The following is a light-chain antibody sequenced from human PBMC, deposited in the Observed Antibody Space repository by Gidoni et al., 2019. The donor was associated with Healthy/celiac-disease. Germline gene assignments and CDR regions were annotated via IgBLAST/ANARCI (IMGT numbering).Light chain of an antibody. V-gene: IGLV1-47*01. CDR1: SSNIGINY. Sequence: QSVLTQPPSASGTPGQRVTISCSGSSSNIGINYVYWYQKLPGTAPKLLIYRNNKRPSGVPDRFSGSKSGTSASLAISGLRSEDEADYYCAAWDDSLSGWVFGGGTKLTVL. CDR2: RNN. CDR3: AAWDDSLSGWV. J-gene: IGLJ3*02.